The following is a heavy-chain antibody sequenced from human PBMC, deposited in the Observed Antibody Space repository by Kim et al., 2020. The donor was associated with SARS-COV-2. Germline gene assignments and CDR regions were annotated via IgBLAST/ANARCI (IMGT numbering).Heavy chain of an antibody. CDR2: IYSSEST. D-gene: IGHD2-2*01. Sequence: GGSLRPSCVASGFIFSRKYMTWVRQAPGKGLEWVSSIYSSESTYYADSVKGRFTISRDNSKNTLYLQMDSLSAEDTAVYYCARVTSWYFDLWGRGTLVTV. J-gene: IGHJ2*01. V-gene: IGHV3-66*01. CDR1: GFIFSRKY. CDR3: ARVTSWYFDL.